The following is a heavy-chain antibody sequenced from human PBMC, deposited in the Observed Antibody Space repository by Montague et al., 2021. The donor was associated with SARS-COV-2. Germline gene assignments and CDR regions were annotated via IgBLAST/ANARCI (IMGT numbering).Heavy chain of an antibody. Sequence: SETLSLTCTVSGDSFNSPKYYCAWIRQPPGKGLEWIGSSYYSGTTXDXXXXRXQVTMSVDTSKTQFSLKMNSVTAADTAVYYCARGSYGSGSYHAFDIWSQGTVVAVSS. J-gene: IGHJ3*02. CDR2: SYYSGTT. V-gene: IGHV4-39*01. CDR1: GDSFNSPKYY. D-gene: IGHD3-10*01. CDR3: ARGSYGSGSYHAFDI.